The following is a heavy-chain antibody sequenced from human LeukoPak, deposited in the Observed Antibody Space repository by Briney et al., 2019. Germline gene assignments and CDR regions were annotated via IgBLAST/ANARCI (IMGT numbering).Heavy chain of an antibody. V-gene: IGHV1-18*04. J-gene: IGHJ5*02. Sequence: GASVKVSCKASGYTFTGYYMHWVRQAPGQGLEWMGWISAYNGNTNYAQKLQGRVTMTTDTSTSTAYMELRSLRSDDTAVYYCARCYDILTGHIEGIWFDPWGQGTLVTVSS. CDR2: ISAYNGNT. D-gene: IGHD3-9*01. CDR3: ARCYDILTGHIEGIWFDP. CDR1: GYTFTGYY.